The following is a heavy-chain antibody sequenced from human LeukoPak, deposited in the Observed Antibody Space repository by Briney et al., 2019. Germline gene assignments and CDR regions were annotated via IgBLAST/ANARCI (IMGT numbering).Heavy chain of an antibody. D-gene: IGHD3-22*01. CDR3: AGSSGYYPFDY. Sequence: GGSLRLSCAASGFTFSSYAMHWVRQAPGKGLEWVAVISYDGSNKYYADSVKGRFTISRDNSKNTLYLQMNSLRDEDTAVYYCAGSSGYYPFDYWGQGTLVTVSS. J-gene: IGHJ4*02. CDR2: ISYDGSNK. CDR1: GFTFSSYA. V-gene: IGHV3-30-3*01.